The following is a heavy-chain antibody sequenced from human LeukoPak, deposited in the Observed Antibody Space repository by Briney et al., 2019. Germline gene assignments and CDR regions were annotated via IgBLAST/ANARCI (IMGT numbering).Heavy chain of an antibody. Sequence: GGSLRLSCTASGFPFIEYSMIWVRQAPGKGLEWISYIGIDSGNTKYAASVRGRFTISTDKAKNSLYLQMNSLRVEDTAVYYCARDHNYAFDNWGQGTLVSVAS. CDR1: GFPFIEYS. J-gene: IGHJ4*02. V-gene: IGHV3-48*01. CDR3: ARDHNYAFDN. CDR2: IGIDSGNT. D-gene: IGHD1-1*01.